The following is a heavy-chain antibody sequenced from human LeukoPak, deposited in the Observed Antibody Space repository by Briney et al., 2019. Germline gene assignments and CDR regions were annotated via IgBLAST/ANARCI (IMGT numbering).Heavy chain of an antibody. CDR3: TTYDSSGFDY. D-gene: IGHD3-22*01. Sequence: GGSLRLSCAASGFSISTYWIHWVRQAPGKGLVWVSRINPDGSTTYYADSVKGRITISRDNAKNTLYLQINSLKTEDTAVNYCTTYDSSGFDYWGQGTLVTVSS. CDR2: INPDGSTT. CDR1: GFSISTYW. V-gene: IGHV3-74*01. J-gene: IGHJ4*02.